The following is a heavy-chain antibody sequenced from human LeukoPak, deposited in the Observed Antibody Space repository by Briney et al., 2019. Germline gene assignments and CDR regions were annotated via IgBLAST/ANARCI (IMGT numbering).Heavy chain of an antibody. CDR1: GFTFSSYG. J-gene: IGHJ4*02. CDR2: ISYDGSNK. V-gene: IGHV3-30*18. Sequence: GRSLRLSCAASGFTFSSYGMHWVRQAPGKGLERVAVISYDGSNKYYADSVKGRFTISRDNSKNTLYLQMNSLRAEDTAVYYCAKDSDFWSGYSDYWGQGTLVTVSS. CDR3: AKDSDFWSGYSDY. D-gene: IGHD3-3*01.